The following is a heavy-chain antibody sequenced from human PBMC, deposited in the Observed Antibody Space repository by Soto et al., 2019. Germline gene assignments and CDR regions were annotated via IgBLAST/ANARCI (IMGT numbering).Heavy chain of an antibody. V-gene: IGHV3-74*01. J-gene: IGHJ6*03. CDR1: GFTFSNYW. CDR3: ARGARGYYYMDV. CDR2: INSDGGTT. Sequence: EVQLVESGGGLVQHGGSLRLSCAASGFTFSNYWIHWVRQAPGKGLVWLSRINSDGGTTNYADSVKGRFTISRDNAKNTLSLQMTSLGADDTAVYYCARGARGYYYMDVWGKWTTVTVSS. D-gene: IGHD5-12*01.